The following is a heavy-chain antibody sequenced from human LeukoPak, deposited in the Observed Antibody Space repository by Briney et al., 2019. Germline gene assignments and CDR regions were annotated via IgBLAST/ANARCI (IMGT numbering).Heavy chain of an antibody. CDR2: IYYSGST. D-gene: IGHD5-18*01. CDR1: GGSISSYY. J-gene: IGHJ6*03. Sequence: SETLSLTCTVSGGSISSYYWSWIRQPPGKGLEWIGYIYYSGSTNYNPSLKSRVTISVDTSKNQFPLKLSSVTAADTAVYYCARAGYSYGFGYYYYYMDVWGKGTTVTVSS. V-gene: IGHV4-59*01. CDR3: ARAGYSYGFGYYYYYMDV.